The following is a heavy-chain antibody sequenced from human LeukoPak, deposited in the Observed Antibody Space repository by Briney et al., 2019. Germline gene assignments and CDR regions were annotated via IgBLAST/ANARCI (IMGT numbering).Heavy chain of an antibody. CDR3: ARVLRYCSGGNCYSGGLGYMDV. CDR2: ISRSGSTK. CDR1: GFTFSDYN. J-gene: IGHJ6*03. V-gene: IGHV3-11*01. D-gene: IGHD2-15*01. Sequence: GGSLRLSCAASGFTFSDYNMRWIRQAPGKGLEWVSSISRSGSTKYYADSVKGRFTISRDNAKNSLFLQMNSLRAEDPAVYYCARVLRYCSGGNCYSGGLGYMDVWGKGTTVTISS.